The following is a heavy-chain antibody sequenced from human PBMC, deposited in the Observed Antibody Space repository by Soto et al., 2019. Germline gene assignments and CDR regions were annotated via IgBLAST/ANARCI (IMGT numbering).Heavy chain of an antibody. CDR3: TTQGFGFLHGLVDV. D-gene: IGHD3-10*01. CDR1: GGSISSSNW. Sequence: SETLSLTCAVSGGSISSSNWWSWVRQPPGKGLEWIGEIYHSGSTNYNPSLKSRVTISVDTSKNQVSLNLASVTAADTAVYYCTTQGFGFLHGLVDVWGQGTTVTVSS. J-gene: IGHJ6*02. CDR2: IYHSGST. V-gene: IGHV4-4*02.